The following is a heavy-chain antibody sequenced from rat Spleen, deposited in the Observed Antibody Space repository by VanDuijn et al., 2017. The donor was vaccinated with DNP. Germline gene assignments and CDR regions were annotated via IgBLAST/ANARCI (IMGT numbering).Heavy chain of an antibody. CDR2: ISFDGIRT. J-gene: IGHJ2*01. CDR3: ARPDY. V-gene: IGHV5-7*01. Sequence: EVQLVESGGGLVQPGRSLKLSCAASGFTFSDYNMAWVRQTPKEGLEWVASISFDGIRTYYRDSVKGRFTISRDNAKGTLYLQMDSLRSEDTATYYCARPDYWGQGVMVTVSS. CDR1: GFTFSDYN.